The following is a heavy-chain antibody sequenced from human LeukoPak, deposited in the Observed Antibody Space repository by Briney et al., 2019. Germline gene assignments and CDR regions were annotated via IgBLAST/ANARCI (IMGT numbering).Heavy chain of an antibody. CDR3: ARAPHYYGSGAFDY. Sequence: PSETLSLTCAVYGGSFSGYYWSWIRQPPGKGLEWIGEINHSGSTYYNPSLKSRVTISVDTSKNQFSLKLSSVTAADTAVYYCARAPHYYGSGAFDYWGQGTLVTVSS. V-gene: IGHV4-34*09. J-gene: IGHJ4*02. D-gene: IGHD3-10*01. CDR1: GGSFSGYY. CDR2: INHSGST.